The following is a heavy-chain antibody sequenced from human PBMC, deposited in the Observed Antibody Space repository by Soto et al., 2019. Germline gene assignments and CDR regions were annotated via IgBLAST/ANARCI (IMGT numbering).Heavy chain of an antibody. CDR2: ISGSGGST. CDR1: GFTFSSYA. V-gene: IGHV3-23*01. Sequence: EVQLLESGGGLVQSGGSLRLSCAASGFTFSSYAMSWVRQAPGKGLEWVSGISGSGGSTYYADSVKGRFTISRDNSKNTLYLQMNSLRAEDTAVYYCAKGPNYDFWSGPNIWGQGTLVTVSS. J-gene: IGHJ4*02. D-gene: IGHD3-3*01. CDR3: AKGPNYDFWSGPNI.